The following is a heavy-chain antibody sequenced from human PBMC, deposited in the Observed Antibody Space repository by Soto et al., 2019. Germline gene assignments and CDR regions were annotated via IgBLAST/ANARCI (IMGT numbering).Heavy chain of an antibody. D-gene: IGHD1-20*01. Sequence: QVQLVQSGAEVKKPGASVKVSCKASGYTFTSYAMHWVRQAPGQRLEWMGWINAGNGNTKYSQKFQGRVTITRDTSASTAYMELSSLRSEDTAEYYCARSAVGMGWFDPWGQGTLVTVSS. CDR1: GYTFTSYA. J-gene: IGHJ5*02. V-gene: IGHV1-3*01. CDR3: ARSAVGMGWFDP. CDR2: INAGNGNT.